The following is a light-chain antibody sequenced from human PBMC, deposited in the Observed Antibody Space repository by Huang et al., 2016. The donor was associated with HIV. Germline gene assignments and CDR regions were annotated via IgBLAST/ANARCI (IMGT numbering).Light chain of an antibody. CDR1: QSISSY. V-gene: IGKV1-39*01. J-gene: IGKJ1*01. CDR3: QQTYSSPWT. CDR2: GAS. Sequence: DIQMTQSPSSRSASVGDRVTITCRASQSISSYLNWYQQKEGKAPGLLIYGASSLHSGVPSRFSGIGSGTVFALTISSLQPEDFATYYCQQTYSSPWTFGQGTKVEIK.